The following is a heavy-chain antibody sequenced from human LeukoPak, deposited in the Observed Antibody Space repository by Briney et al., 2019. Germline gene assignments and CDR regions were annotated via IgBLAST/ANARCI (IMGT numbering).Heavy chain of an antibody. CDR3: ASIRPGWAFDI. CDR2: ISSSSSYI. V-gene: IGHV3-21*01. D-gene: IGHD2-15*01. CDR1: GISFSNYA. Sequence: GGSLRLSCAASGISFSNYAMSWVRQAPGKGLEWVSSISSSSSYIYYADSVKGRFTISRDNAKNSLYLQMNSLRAEDTAVYYCASIRPGWAFDIWGQGTMVTVSS. J-gene: IGHJ3*02.